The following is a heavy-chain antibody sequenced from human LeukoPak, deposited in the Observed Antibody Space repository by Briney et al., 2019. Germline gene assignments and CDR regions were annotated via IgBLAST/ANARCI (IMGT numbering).Heavy chain of an antibody. V-gene: IGHV3-9*03. Sequence: GGSLRLSCAASGLTFHDYAMHWVRQAPGKGLGWVSGISWNGGTIDYADSVKGRFTISRDNGKNALYLQMNSLRPEDMALYYCAKGPTYSSSSLFDYWGQGILVAVSS. CDR2: ISWNGGTI. J-gene: IGHJ4*02. D-gene: IGHD6-6*01. CDR3: AKGPTYSSSSLFDY. CDR1: GLTFHDYA.